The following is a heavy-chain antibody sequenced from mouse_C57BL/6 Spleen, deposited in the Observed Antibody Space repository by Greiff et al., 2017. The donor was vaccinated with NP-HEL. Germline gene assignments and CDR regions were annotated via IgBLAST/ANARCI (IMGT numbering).Heavy chain of an antibody. V-gene: IGHV1-72*01. CDR2: IDPNSGGT. Sequence: VQLQQSGAELVKPGASVKLSCKASGYTFTSYWMHWVKQRPGRGLEWIGRIDPNSGGTKYNEKFQSKATLTVDKPSSTAYMQLSSLTSEDAAVYYCARWGLGRGLYAMDYWGQGTSVTVSS. CDR3: ARWGLGRGLYAMDY. J-gene: IGHJ4*01. CDR1: GYTFTSYW. D-gene: IGHD4-1*01.